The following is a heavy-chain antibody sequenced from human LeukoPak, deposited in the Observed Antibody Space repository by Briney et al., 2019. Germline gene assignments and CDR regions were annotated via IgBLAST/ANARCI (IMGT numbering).Heavy chain of an antibody. J-gene: IGHJ3*02. CDR2: IWYDGSNK. V-gene: IGHV3-33*01. D-gene: IGHD4-17*01. CDR1: GFTFSSYG. CDR3: ARANYGEYAFDI. Sequence: PGGSLRLSCAASGFTFSSYGMHWVRQAPGKGLEWVAVIWYDGSNKYYADSVKGRFTISRDNSKNTLYLQMNSLRAEDTAVYYCARANYGEYAFDIWGQGTMVTVSS.